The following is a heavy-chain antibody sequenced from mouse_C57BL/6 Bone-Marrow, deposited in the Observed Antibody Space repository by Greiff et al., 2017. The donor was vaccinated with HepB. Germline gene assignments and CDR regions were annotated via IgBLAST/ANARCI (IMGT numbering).Heavy chain of an antibody. CDR1: GFTFSTSG. Sequence: EVKLMESGGDLVKPGGSLKLSCVASGFTFSTSGMSWVRQTPDKRLEWVATINTGDTYTYYLDSVKGRFTISKDTARSTLFLQMSSLKSEDTGIYYCARDRFDYYFDYWGQGTTLTVSS. CDR3: ARDRFDYYFDY. D-gene: IGHD2-14*01. J-gene: IGHJ2*01. V-gene: IGHV5-6*01. CDR2: INTGDTYT.